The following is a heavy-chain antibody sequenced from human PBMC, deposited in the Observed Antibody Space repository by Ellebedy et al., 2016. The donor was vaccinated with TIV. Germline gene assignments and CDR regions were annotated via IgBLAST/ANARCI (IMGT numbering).Heavy chain of an antibody. V-gene: IGHV3-53*01. J-gene: IGHJ4*02. Sequence: PGGSLRLSCAASGFTVSNNYMSWVRQAPGKGLEWGSVIYSGGNTFYAESVKGRFTISRDSSQNTLYLQMDSLRAEDTAVYYCASSPSQGYWGQGTLVTVSS. CDR1: GFTVSNNY. CDR2: IYSGGNT. CDR3: ASSPSQGY.